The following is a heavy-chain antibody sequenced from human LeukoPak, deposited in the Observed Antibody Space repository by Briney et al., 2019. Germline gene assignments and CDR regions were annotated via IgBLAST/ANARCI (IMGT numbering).Heavy chain of an antibody. D-gene: IGHD3-22*01. Sequence: PSETLSLTCTVSGGSISSYYWSWIRQPPGKGLEWIGYIYYSGSTNYNPSLKSRVTISVDTSKNQFSLKLSSVTAADTAVYYCARVEGGYYDTTFDYWGQGTLVTVSS. J-gene: IGHJ4*02. CDR1: GGSISSYY. CDR2: IYYSGST. CDR3: ARVEGGYYDTTFDY. V-gene: IGHV4-59*01.